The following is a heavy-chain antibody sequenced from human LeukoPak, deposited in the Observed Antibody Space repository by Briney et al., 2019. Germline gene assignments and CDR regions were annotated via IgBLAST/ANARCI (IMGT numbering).Heavy chain of an antibody. CDR1: GGSISSSSYY. D-gene: IGHD3-22*01. CDR3: ARRVVVIARGAFDI. Sequence: SETLSLTCTVSGGSISSSSYYWGWIRQPPGTGLEWIGSIYYSGSTYYNPSLKSRVTISVDTSKNQFSLKLSSVTAADTAVYYCARRVVVIARGAFDIWGQGTMVTVSS. J-gene: IGHJ3*02. V-gene: IGHV4-39*01. CDR2: IYYSGST.